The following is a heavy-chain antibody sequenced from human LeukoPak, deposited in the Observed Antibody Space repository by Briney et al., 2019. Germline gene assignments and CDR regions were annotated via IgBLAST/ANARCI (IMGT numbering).Heavy chain of an antibody. CDR3: AREVLYSSLNWFDP. J-gene: IGHJ5*02. CDR1: GGSISSGSYY. V-gene: IGHV4-61*02. Sequence: SETLSLTXTVSGGSISSGSYYWSWIRQPAGNGLEWIGRIYTSGSTNYNPSLKSRVTISVDTSKNQFSLKLSSVTAADTAVYYCAREVLYSSLNWFDPWGQGTLVTVSS. D-gene: IGHD6-19*01. CDR2: IYTSGST.